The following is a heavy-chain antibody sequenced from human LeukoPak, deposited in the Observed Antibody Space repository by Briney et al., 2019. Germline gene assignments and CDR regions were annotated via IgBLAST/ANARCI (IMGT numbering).Heavy chain of an antibody. Sequence: ASVKVSCKPSGYTFTSYGISWVRQAPGQGLEWMGWISAYNGNTNYAQKLQGRVTMTTDTSTSTAYMELRSLRSDDTAVYYCARGTPHSMITFGGVISLPKGWFDPWGQGTLVTVSS. CDR1: GYTFTSYG. CDR2: ISAYNGNT. J-gene: IGHJ5*02. V-gene: IGHV1-18*01. CDR3: ARGTPHSMITFGGVISLPKGWFDP. D-gene: IGHD3-16*02.